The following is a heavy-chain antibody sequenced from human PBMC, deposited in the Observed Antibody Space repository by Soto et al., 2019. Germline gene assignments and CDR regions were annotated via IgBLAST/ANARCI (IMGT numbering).Heavy chain of an antibody. CDR1: GYSFTSYG. D-gene: IGHD2-15*01. CDR2: IYPGDSDT. CDR3: ATDSGGSYYYGMDV. V-gene: IGHV5-51*01. Sequence: ESLTLSCTGSGYSFTSYGIGLVRQMPGKGLEWVGIIYPGDSDTRYSPSFQGQVTISDDKSISTAYLQWSSLKASDTAMYYCATDSGGSYYYGMDVWGQGTTVTVSS. J-gene: IGHJ6*02.